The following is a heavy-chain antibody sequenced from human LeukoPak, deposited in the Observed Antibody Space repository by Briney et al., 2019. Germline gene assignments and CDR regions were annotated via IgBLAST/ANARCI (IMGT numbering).Heavy chain of an antibody. V-gene: IGHV4-39*07. CDR3: ARVPTELWFGHTAWYFDY. J-gene: IGHJ4*02. Sequence: PSETLSLTCTVSGGSISSSSYYWGWIRQPPGKGLEWIGSIYYSGSTYYNPSLKSRVTISVDTSKNQFSLKLSSVTAADTAVYYCARVPTELWFGHTAWYFDYWGQGTLVTVSS. CDR1: GGSISSSSYY. CDR2: IYYSGST. D-gene: IGHD3-10*01.